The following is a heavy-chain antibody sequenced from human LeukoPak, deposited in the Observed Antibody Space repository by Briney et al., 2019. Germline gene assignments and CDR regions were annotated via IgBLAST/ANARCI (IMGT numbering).Heavy chain of an antibody. CDR3: ARLSEEYCSGGSCYEPDY. V-gene: IGHV1-2*02. CDR2: INPNSGGT. CDR1: GYTFTGYY. J-gene: IGHJ4*02. Sequence: ASVKVSCKASGYTFTGYYMHWVRQAPGQGLEWMGWINPNSGGTKYAQNFQGRVTMTRDTSISTAYMELSRLRSDDTAVYYCARLSEEYCSGGSCYEPDYWGQGTLVTVSS. D-gene: IGHD2-15*01.